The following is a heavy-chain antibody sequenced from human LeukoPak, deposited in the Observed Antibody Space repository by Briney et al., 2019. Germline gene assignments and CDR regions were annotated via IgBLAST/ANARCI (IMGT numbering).Heavy chain of an antibody. V-gene: IGHV3-7*05. CDR3: ARGSTTVTPRNFDY. J-gene: IGHJ4*02. CDR1: AFTFGSYW. D-gene: IGHD4-11*01. Sequence: PGGSLRLSCAASAFTFGSYWMSWVRQAPGKGLEWVANIKQDGSEKYYVDSVKGRFTISRDNAKNSLYLQMNSLRAEDTAVYYCARGSTTVTPRNFDYWGREPWSPSPQ. CDR2: IKQDGSEK.